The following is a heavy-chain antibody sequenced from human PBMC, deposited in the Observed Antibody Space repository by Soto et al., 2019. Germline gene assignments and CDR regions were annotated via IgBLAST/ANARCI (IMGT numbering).Heavy chain of an antibody. D-gene: IGHD3-22*01. Sequence: QVQLVESGGGVVQPGGSLRLSCAASGFAFSTSVIHWVRQAPGKGLEWMAHISYNGNKKHYADSVKGRFTVSRDISESTLYVQMNSLRAEDTAVDYCAREQFEDGRGHYDHWGPGTLVSVSS. CDR1: GFAFSTSV. CDR2: ISYNGNKK. J-gene: IGHJ4*02. V-gene: IGHV3-30*03. CDR3: AREQFEDGRGHYDH.